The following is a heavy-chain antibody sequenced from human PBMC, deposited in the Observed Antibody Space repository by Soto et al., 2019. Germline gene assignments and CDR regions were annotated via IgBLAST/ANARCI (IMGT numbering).Heavy chain of an antibody. CDR2: IYYSGST. CDR1: GGSVSSGSYY. J-gene: IGHJ6*02. CDR3: ARQGPYGMDF. V-gene: IGHV4-61*01. Sequence: SETLSLTCTVSGGSVSSGSYYWSWIRQPPGKGLEWIGYIYYSGSTNYNPSLKSRVTISVDTSKNQFSLKLSSVTAADTAVYYCARQGPYGMDFWGQGTTVTVSS.